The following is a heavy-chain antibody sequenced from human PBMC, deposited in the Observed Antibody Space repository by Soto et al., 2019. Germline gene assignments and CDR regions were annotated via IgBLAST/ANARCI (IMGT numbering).Heavy chain of an antibody. CDR1: GFSFRSYG. D-gene: IGHD1-1*01. V-gene: IGHV3-30*18. J-gene: IGHJ6*02. CDR2: ISYDGNNK. CDR3: AKEYNNYINYYYGMDV. Sequence: QVQLVESGGGVGQPGRSLRLSCAASGFSFRSYGMHWVRQAPGKGLEWVAVISYDGNNKYYLDSVNGRFTISRDNAKNTLYLQMNSLRAEDTAVYHCAKEYNNYINYYYGMDVWGQGTTVTVSS.